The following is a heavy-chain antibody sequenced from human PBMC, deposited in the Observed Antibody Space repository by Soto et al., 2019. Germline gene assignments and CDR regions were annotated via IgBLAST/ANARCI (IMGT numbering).Heavy chain of an antibody. CDR2: INPDYGNT. Sequence: LVQSGAEGKKPGAAVIVSCKASGYSFNTYTLHWVRQAPGQRPEWMGSINPDYGNTKYSQKFLGRVSITRDTSATIGYMELSSLTSEDTAVYYCTREVRRNWFDPWGQGTLVTVSS. CDR1: GYSFNTYT. V-gene: IGHV1-3*01. CDR3: TREVRRNWFDP. J-gene: IGHJ5*02.